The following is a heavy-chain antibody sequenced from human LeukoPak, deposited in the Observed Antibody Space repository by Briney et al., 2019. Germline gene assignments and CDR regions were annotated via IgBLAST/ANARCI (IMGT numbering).Heavy chain of an antibody. Sequence: ASVKVSCKASGYTFTGYYMHWVRQAPGQGLEWMGWINPNSGGTNYAQNFQGRVTMTRDTSINTAYMELSRLRSDDTAVYYCAINPDSSGGGPDWYFDLWGRGTLVTVSS. V-gene: IGHV1-2*02. CDR1: GYTFTGYY. CDR2: INPNSGGT. CDR3: AINPDSSGGGPDWYFDL. J-gene: IGHJ2*01. D-gene: IGHD3-22*01.